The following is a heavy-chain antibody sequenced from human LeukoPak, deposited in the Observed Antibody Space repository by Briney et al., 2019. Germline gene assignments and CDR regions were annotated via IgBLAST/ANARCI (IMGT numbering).Heavy chain of an antibody. Sequence: PGWSLRLSCPACGFTFSDYWMHWVRQAPGKGLVGVSRINSVWSSTTYADSVKDRFTISRDNAKNTLYLQMNSLRAEDTAVHYCARALSGYSSSWPFDPWGQGTPLTVSS. CDR2: INSVWSST. J-gene: IGHJ5*02. CDR1: GFTFSDYW. CDR3: ARALSGYSSSWPFDP. V-gene: IGHV3-74*03. D-gene: IGHD6-13*01.